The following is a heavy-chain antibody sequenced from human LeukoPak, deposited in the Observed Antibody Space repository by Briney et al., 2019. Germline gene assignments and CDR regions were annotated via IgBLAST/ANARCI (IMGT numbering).Heavy chain of an antibody. V-gene: IGHV3-21*04. CDR1: GFTFSNYN. CDR2: ISTRSTYI. J-gene: IGHJ4*02. CDR3: ARGGYFFDY. Sequence: GGSLRLSCAASGFTFSNYNMNWVRQAPGKGLEWVSCISTRSTYIYYADSVKGRFTISRDNAKNSLYLQMNSLRAEDTAVYYCARGGYFFDYWGQGTLVTVSS.